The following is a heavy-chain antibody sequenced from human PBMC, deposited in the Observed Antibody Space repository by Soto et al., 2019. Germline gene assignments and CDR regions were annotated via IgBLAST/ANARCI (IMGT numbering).Heavy chain of an antibody. CDR3: ARHWGFLADY. V-gene: IGHV4-59*03. D-gene: IGHD3-3*01. CDR2: SDYSGST. Sequence: PSETLCLSYTVSAALIRSYYWSVSRQPREKVVGWSGDSDYSGSTNYNPSLKSRVTISVDTSKNQFSLELRSVTSDDTAVYYCARHWGFLADYWRQRTRVTVS. CDR1: AALIRSYY. J-gene: IGHJ4*02.